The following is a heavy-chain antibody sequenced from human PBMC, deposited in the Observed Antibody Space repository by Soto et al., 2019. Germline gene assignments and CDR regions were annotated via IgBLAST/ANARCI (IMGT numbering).Heavy chain of an antibody. CDR3: ARGYDYGDYYYYYMDV. Sequence: PSQTLSLTCAISGDSVSSNSAAWNWIRQSPSRGLEWLGRTYYRSKWYNDYAVSVKSRITINPDTSKNQSSLQLNSVTPEDTAVYYCARGYDYGDYYYYYMDVWGKGTTVTVPS. D-gene: IGHD4-17*01. CDR1: GDSVSSNSAA. J-gene: IGHJ6*03. CDR2: TYYRSKWYN. V-gene: IGHV6-1*01.